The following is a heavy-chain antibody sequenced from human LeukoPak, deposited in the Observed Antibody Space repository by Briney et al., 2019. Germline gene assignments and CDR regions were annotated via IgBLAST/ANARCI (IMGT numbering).Heavy chain of an antibody. J-gene: IGHJ5*02. D-gene: IGHD3-22*01. CDR1: GFTFSSYS. V-gene: IGHV3-21*01. CDR2: ISSGSSYI. Sequence: PGGSLRLSCAASGFTFSSYSMNWVRQAPGKGLEWVSSISSGSSYIYYADSVKGRFTISRDNAKNSLYLQMNSLRAEDTAVYYCARDLGQYYDTSDNWFDPWGQGTLVTVSS. CDR3: ARDLGQYYDTSDNWFDP.